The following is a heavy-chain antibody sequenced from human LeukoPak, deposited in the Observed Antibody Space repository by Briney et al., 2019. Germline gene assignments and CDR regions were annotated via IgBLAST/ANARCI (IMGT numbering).Heavy chain of an antibody. V-gene: IGHV4-34*01. CDR3: AIPSEGGYGQMGY. CDR2: INHSGST. CDR1: GGSFSGYY. J-gene: IGHJ4*02. Sequence: SETLSLTCAVYGGSFSGYYWSWNRQPPGKGLEWIGEINHSGSTNYNPSLKSRVTISVDTSKNQFSLKLSSVTAADTAVYYCAIPSEGGYGQMGYWGQGTLVTVSS. D-gene: IGHD5-12*01.